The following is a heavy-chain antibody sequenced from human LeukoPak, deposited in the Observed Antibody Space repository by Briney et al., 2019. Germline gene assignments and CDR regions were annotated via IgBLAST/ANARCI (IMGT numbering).Heavy chain of an antibody. D-gene: IGHD3-22*01. CDR1: VFTFSSYD. CDR2: ISRSGGTI. CDR3: ASPYYYDSRGYYNSNWVDP. V-gene: IGHV3-48*03. J-gene: IGHJ5*02. Sequence: GGSLRLSCAASVFTFSSYDMNSIRQAPGKGLEWVSFISRSGGTIYYADSVKGRFTISRDNAKNSLYLQVNSLRAEDTAVYYCASPYYYDSRGYYNSNWVDPWGQGTLVTVSS.